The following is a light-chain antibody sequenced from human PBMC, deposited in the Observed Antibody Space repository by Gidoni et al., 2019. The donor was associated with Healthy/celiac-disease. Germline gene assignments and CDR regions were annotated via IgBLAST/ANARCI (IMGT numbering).Light chain of an antibody. V-gene: IGKV3-11*01. CDR3: QQRSNWPPLFT. J-gene: IGKJ3*01. Sequence: EIVLTQSPATLSLSPGERATRSCRASQSVSSYLAWYQQKPGQAPRLLIYDASNRATGIPARFSGSGSGTDFNLTISSLEPEDFAVYYCQQRSNWPPLFTFGPGTKVDIK. CDR2: DAS. CDR1: QSVSSY.